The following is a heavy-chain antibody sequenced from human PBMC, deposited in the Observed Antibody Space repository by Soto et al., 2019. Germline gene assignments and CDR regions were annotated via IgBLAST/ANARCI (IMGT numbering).Heavy chain of an antibody. D-gene: IGHD3-3*01. CDR1: GYTFTGYY. CDR3: ARTGTILYYYYGMDG. CDR2: INPNSGDT. J-gene: IGHJ6*02. Sequence: ASVKVSCKASGYTFTGYYMHWVRQAPGQGLEWMGWINPNSGDTNSAQKFQGRVTMTRDTSFSTAYMELSNLRSDDTAVYYCARTGTILYYYYGMDGWGQGNTVTFSS. V-gene: IGHV1-2*02.